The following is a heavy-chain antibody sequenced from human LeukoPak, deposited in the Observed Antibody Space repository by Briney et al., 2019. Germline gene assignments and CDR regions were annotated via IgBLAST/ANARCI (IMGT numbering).Heavy chain of an antibody. J-gene: IGHJ4*02. CDR3: ARARETVPIDY. D-gene: IGHD4-11*01. V-gene: IGHV4-34*01. CDR1: GGSFSGYY. Sequence: PSETLSLTCAVYGGSFSGYYWTWIRQPPGKGLEWIGEINHSGSTNYNPSLKSRVAISVDTSKNQFSLKLTSVTAADTAVYSCARARETVPIDYWGQGTLVTVSS. CDR2: INHSGST.